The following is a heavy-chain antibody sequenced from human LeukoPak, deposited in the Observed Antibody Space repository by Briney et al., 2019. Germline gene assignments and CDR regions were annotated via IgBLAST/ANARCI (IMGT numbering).Heavy chain of an antibody. V-gene: IGHV3-30*01. J-gene: IGHJ4*02. Sequence: GRSLRLSCEVSEFIYSHFAMHWVRQAPGKGLEWVAVVSSHGNDGFYADSVKGRFTISRDNSKNTLYLQIDSVRPEDTAIYYCTRDAYNYNDFDYWGQGTLVTVSS. D-gene: IGHD5-24*01. CDR1: EFIYSHFA. CDR3: TRDAYNYNDFDY. CDR2: VSSHGNDG.